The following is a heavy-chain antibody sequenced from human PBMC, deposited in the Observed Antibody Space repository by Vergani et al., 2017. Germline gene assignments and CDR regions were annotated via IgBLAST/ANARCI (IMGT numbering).Heavy chain of an antibody. Sequence: EVQLVESGGGLVKPGGSLRLSCAASGFTFSSYSMNWVRQAPGKGLEWVSSISSSSSYIYYADSVKGRFTISRDNAKNSLYLQMNSLRAEDTAVYYCARDRGITMLYYGMDVWGQGTTVTVSS. D-gene: IGHD3-10*02. CDR1: GFTFSSYS. CDR3: ARDRGITMLYYGMDV. V-gene: IGHV3-21*01. CDR2: ISSSSSYI. J-gene: IGHJ6*02.